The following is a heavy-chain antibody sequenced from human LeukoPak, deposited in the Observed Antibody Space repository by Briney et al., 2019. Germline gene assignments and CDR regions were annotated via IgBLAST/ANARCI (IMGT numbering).Heavy chain of an antibody. CDR1: GGSISSGSYY. CDR2: IYTSGST. V-gene: IGHV4-61*02. Sequence: SQTLSLTCTVSGGSISSGSYYWSWIRQPAGKGLEWIGRIYTSGSTNYNPSLKSRVTISVDTSKNQFSLKLSSVTAADTAVYYCARLRRAGWLEYYFDYWGQGTLVTVSS. J-gene: IGHJ4*02. D-gene: IGHD6-19*01. CDR3: ARLRRAGWLEYYFDY.